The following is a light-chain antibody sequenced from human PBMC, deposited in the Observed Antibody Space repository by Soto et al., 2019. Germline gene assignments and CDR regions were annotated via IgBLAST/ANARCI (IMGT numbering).Light chain of an antibody. V-gene: IGKV3-11*01. Sequence: EIVLTQSPATLSLSPGERATLSCRASQSVSTYLAWYQQKPGQAPRLLIYDVSDRATGIPARFSGSGSGTNFTLTISSLEPEDFAVYYCQHRSGWPPWTFGQGTKVQI. J-gene: IGKJ1*01. CDR1: QSVSTY. CDR2: DVS. CDR3: QHRSGWPPWT.